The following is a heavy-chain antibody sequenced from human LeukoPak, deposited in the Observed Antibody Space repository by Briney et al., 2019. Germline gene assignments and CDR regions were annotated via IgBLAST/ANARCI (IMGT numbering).Heavy chain of an antibody. V-gene: IGHV5-51*01. CDR3: ASSLISRAFDI. J-gene: IGHJ3*02. Sequence: GESLKVSCKGSGYSFTSYWIGWVRQMPGRGLEWMGIIYPGDSDTRYSPSFQGQVTISADKSISTAYLQWSSLKASDTAMYYCASSLISRAFDIWGQGTMVTVSS. CDR1: GYSFTSYW. D-gene: IGHD3-10*01. CDR2: IYPGDSDT.